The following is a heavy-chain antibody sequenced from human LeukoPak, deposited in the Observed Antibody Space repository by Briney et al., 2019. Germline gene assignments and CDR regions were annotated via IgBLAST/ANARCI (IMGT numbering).Heavy chain of an antibody. CDR1: GXSFNIYY. CDR2: IYYSGST. D-gene: IGHD6-6*01. J-gene: IGHJ4*02. V-gene: IGHV4-59*08. Sequence: PSETLSLTCTVSGXSFNIYYWSWIRQPPGKGLEWILYIYYSGSTNYNPPLKSRVTFSVDTFKNQFSLILSSVTAADTAVYYCARQDPRGEPARLGFFDYWGQGTLVTVSS. CDR3: ARQDPRGEPARLGFFDY.